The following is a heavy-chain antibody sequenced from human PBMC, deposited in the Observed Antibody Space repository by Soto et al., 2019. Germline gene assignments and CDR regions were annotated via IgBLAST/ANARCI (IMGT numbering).Heavy chain of an antibody. CDR3: ARGGVSTRTFDY. Sequence: GESLKISCKGSGYNFAGYWIAWVRQMPGKGLELMGIIYPSDSDTRYRPSFQGQVTIPADKSISSAYLQWSSLRASDTAMYYCARGGVSTRTFDYWGQGTPVTVSS. D-gene: IGHD3-3*01. V-gene: IGHV5-51*01. CDR2: IYPSDSDT. CDR1: GYNFAGYW. J-gene: IGHJ4*02.